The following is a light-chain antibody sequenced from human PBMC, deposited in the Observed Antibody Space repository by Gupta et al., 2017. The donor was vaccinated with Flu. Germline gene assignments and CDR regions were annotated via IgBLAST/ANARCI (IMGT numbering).Light chain of an antibody. J-gene: IGKJ5*01. CDR1: HSILDNPNHKNY. Sequence: IVMTQSPKSLAVSLGGRATINCKSNHSILDNPNHKNYLAWFQQKPGQPPKLLIYWSSTRKYGVPDRFSATGRGTDFTLTISSRQAEDVAVYYCQQYDNTFLTFGEGTLLEIK. V-gene: IGKV4-1*01. CDR3: QQYDNTFLT. CDR2: WSS.